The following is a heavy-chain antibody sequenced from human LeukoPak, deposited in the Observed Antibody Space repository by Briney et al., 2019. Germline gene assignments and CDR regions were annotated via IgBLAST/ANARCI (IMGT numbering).Heavy chain of an antibody. CDR1: GFTFSNAC. Sequence: GGSLRLSCAASGFTFSNACMSWVRQAPGKGLEWVGRIKSKTDGGTTDYAAPVKGRFTISRDDSKNTLYLQMNRLKTEDTAVYDCTTPAAAGNYFDYWGQGTLVTVSS. D-gene: IGHD6-13*01. CDR3: TTPAAAGNYFDY. J-gene: IGHJ4*02. V-gene: IGHV3-15*01. CDR2: IKSKTDGGTT.